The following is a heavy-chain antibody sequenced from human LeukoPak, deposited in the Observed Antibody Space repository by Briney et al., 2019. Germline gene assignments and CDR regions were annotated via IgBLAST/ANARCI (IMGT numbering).Heavy chain of an antibody. CDR1: GFTFSNAW. CDR2: IKSKTDGGTT. CDR3: ARGVVAVAGSIDY. V-gene: IGHV3-15*01. J-gene: IGHJ4*02. Sequence: GGSLRLFCAASGFTFSNAWMSWVRQAPGKGLEWVGRIKSKTDGGTTDYAAPVKGRFTISRDDSKNTLYLQMNSLKTEDTAVYYCARGVVAVAGSIDYWGQGTLVTVSS. D-gene: IGHD6-19*01.